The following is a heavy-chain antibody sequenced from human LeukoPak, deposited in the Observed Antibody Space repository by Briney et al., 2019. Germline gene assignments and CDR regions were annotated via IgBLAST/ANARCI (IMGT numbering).Heavy chain of an antibody. Sequence: PGGSLRLSCAASGFTVSSNYMSWVRQAPGKGLEWVSLIYSGGSTYYADSVKGRFTISRDNSKNTLYLQMNSLRAEDTAVYYCARVMITFGGVIVLERYFDYWGQGTLVTVSS. CDR3: ARVMITFGGVIVLERYFDY. V-gene: IGHV3-66*01. CDR1: GFTVSSNY. CDR2: IYSGGST. J-gene: IGHJ4*02. D-gene: IGHD3-16*02.